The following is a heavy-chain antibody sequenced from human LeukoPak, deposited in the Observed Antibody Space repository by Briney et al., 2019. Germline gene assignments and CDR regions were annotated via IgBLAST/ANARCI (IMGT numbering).Heavy chain of an antibody. CDR1: GFTFSDYA. J-gene: IGHJ4*02. V-gene: IGHV3-30*01. CDR3: ARENYYFDF. Sequence: GGSLRLSCAASGFTFSDYAMHWVRQAPGKGLQWVAVISLDGSKEYYADSVKGRFTISRDNSKNTLYLQMNSLRGEDTAVYYCARENYYFDFWGQGTLVTVSS. CDR2: ISLDGSKE.